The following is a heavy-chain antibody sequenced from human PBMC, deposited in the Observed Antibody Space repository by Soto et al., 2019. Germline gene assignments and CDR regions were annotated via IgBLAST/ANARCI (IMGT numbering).Heavy chain of an antibody. J-gene: IGHJ6*02. CDR1: GFTFTSSA. D-gene: IGHD3-3*01. CDR3: AADRASYYDFWSGYSGYYGMDV. V-gene: IGHV1-58*01. CDR2: IVVGSGNT. Sequence: ASVKVSCKASGFTFTSSAVQWVRQARGQRLEWIGWIVVGSGNTNYAQKFQERVTITRDMSTSTAYMELSSLRSEDTAVYYCAADRASYYDFWSGYSGYYGMDVWG.